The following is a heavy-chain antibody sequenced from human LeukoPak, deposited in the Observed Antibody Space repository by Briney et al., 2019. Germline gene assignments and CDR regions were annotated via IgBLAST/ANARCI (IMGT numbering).Heavy chain of an antibody. CDR3: ERGPGGTVLRAYFDY. CDR2: MNSNSGKT. CDR1: GYTFTNYD. J-gene: IGHJ4*02. D-gene: IGHD3-16*01. Sequence: ASVTVSFKASGYTFTNYDIMRVRQAHGQGAEWVGWMNSNSGKTGYAQKFQGRVTMTRDTSINNDYMELHSLTRGDTDVYYCERGPGGTVLRAYFDYWGQGTLVTVSS. V-gene: IGHV1-8*01.